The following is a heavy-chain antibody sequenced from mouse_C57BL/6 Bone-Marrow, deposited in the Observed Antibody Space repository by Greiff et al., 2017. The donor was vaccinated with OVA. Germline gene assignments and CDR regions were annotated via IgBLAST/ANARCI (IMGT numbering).Heavy chain of an antibody. J-gene: IGHJ3*01. Sequence: EVQGVESGGGLVQSGRSLRLSCATSGFTFSDFYMEWVRQAPGKGLEWIAASRNKANDYTTEYSASVKGRFIVSRDTSQSILYLQMNALRAEDTAIYYCARDASDYDGAWFAYWGQGTLVTVSA. CDR1: GFTFSDFY. D-gene: IGHD2-4*01. V-gene: IGHV7-1*01. CDR3: ARDASDYDGAWFAY. CDR2: SRNKANDYTT.